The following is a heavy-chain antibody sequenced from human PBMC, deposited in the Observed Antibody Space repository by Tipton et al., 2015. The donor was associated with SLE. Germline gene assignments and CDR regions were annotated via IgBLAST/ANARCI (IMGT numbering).Heavy chain of an antibody. CDR3: ARVFTTMIVVENDAFDI. CDR2: IYNSGST. D-gene: IGHD3-22*01. Sequence: TLSLTCTVSGGSISTHYWSWIRQPPGKGLEWIRYIYNSGSTNYNPSLKSRVTISVDTSKNQFSLKLSSVTAADTAVYYCARVFTTMIVVENDAFDIWGQGTMVTVSS. CDR1: GGSISTHY. V-gene: IGHV4-59*11. J-gene: IGHJ3*02.